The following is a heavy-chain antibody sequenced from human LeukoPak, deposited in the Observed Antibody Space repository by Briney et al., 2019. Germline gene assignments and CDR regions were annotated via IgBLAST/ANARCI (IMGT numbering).Heavy chain of an antibody. V-gene: IGHV3-7*01. CDR1: GFTFVHHF. Sequence: GSLSLSCFASGFTFVHHFMSWVRQAPGGGLGWVDKINPDGGIKFHADSVKGRFTISRDNARNSVYLQMNSLRGEDTDVYYCARAVDVGDYWGQGTLVAVFS. CDR2: INPDGGIK. D-gene: IGHD3-16*01. J-gene: IGHJ4*02. CDR3: ARAVDVGDY.